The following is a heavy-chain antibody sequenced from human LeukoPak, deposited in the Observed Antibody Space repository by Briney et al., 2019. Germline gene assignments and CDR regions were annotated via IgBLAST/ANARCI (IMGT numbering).Heavy chain of an antibody. CDR2: IYYSGST. Sequence: PSETLSLTCAVSGGSISSSSYYWGWIRQPPGKGLEWIGSIYYSGSTYYNPSLKSRVTISVDTSKNQFSLKLSSVTAADTAVYYCARRKVINAHFDYWGQGTLVTVSS. CDR3: ARRKVINAHFDY. V-gene: IGHV4-39*07. D-gene: IGHD3-22*01. CDR1: GGSISSSSYY. J-gene: IGHJ4*02.